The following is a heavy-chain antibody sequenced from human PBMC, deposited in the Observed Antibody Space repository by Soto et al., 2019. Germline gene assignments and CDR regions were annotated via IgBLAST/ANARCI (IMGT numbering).Heavy chain of an antibody. CDR2: ISYDGSNK. CDR1: GFTFSSYA. CDR3: ARSNYDSSGYLLFDY. J-gene: IGHJ4*02. Sequence: GGSLRLSCATSGFTFSSYAMHWVRQAPGKGLEWVAVISYDGSNKYYADSVKGRFTISRDNSKNTLYLQMNSLRAEDTAVYYCARSNYDSSGYLLFDYWGQGTLVTVSS. D-gene: IGHD3-22*01. V-gene: IGHV3-30-3*01.